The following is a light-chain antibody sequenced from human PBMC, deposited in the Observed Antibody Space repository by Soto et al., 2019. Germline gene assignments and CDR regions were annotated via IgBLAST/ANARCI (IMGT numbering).Light chain of an antibody. CDR1: QGIRTD. Sequence: AIQMTQSPSSLAASVGDRVTITCRASQGIRTDLGWYQQRPGKAPKLLIYEASNLRSEAPSRFSGSGSGTVFTLTISSLQPEDFATYYCLQDHNYPFTFGPGTKVDIK. CDR2: EAS. V-gene: IGKV1-6*01. J-gene: IGKJ3*01. CDR3: LQDHNYPFT.